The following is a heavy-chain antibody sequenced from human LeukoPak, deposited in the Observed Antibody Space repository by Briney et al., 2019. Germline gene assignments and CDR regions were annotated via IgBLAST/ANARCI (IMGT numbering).Heavy chain of an antibody. D-gene: IGHD3-10*01. V-gene: IGHV1-46*01. J-gene: IGHJ4*02. CDR1: GYTFTRYY. Sequence: ASVKVSCKASGYTFTRYYRHWVRQAPGQGLEWMGIINPSGGSTSYAQKFQGRVTMTRDTSTSTVYMELSSLRSEDTAVYYCARDMGSGLDYWGQGTLVTVSS. CDR3: ARDMGSGLDY. CDR2: INPSGGST.